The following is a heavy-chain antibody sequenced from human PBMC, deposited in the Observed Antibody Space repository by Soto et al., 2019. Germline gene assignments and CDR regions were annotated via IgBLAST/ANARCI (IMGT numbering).Heavy chain of an antibody. J-gene: IGHJ5*02. D-gene: IGHD3-10*01. CDR2: ISGSGGST. V-gene: IGHV3-23*01. CDR1: GFTFSSYA. CDR3: AKDHYYGSGSYSWFDP. Sequence: PGGSLRLSCAASGFTFSSYAMSWVRQAPGKGLEWVSAISGSGGSTYYADSVKGRLTISRDNSKNTLYLQMNSLRAEDTAVYYCAKDHYYGSGSYSWFDPWGQGTLVTVSS.